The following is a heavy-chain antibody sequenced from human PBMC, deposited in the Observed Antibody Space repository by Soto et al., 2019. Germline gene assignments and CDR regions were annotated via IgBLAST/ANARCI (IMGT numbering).Heavy chain of an antibody. J-gene: IGHJ4*02. D-gene: IGHD5-18*01. CDR1: GYSFTSYW. CDR2: IYPGDSDT. Sequence: LGESLKISCKGSGYSFTSYWIGWVRQMPGKGLEWMGIIYPGDSDTRYSPSFQGQVTISADKSISTAYLQWSSLKASDTAMYYCARERIQLCLFYDYWGQGTLVTVSS. CDR3: ARERIQLCLFYDY. V-gene: IGHV5-51*01.